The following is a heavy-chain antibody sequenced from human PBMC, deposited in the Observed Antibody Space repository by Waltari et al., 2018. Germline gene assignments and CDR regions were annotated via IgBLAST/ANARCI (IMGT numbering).Heavy chain of an antibody. CDR3: ARTTTFKSLDY. J-gene: IGHJ4*02. D-gene: IGHD1-7*01. Sequence: EVQLVQSGAEVKKPGATVKISCKASGYTFTEYYMHWVQQAPGKGLEWVGRIDPELGETKYAEKCQGRATITADTSIDTAYMELSSLRSDDTAIFYCARTTTFKSLDYWGQGTLVTVSS. V-gene: IGHV1-69-2*01. CDR2: IDPELGET. CDR1: GYTFTEYY.